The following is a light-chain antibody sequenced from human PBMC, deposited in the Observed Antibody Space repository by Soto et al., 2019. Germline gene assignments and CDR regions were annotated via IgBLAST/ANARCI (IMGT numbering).Light chain of an antibody. V-gene: IGKV3-11*01. J-gene: IGKJ5*01. CDR3: QQRLSCPFT. Sequence: EIVLTQSPATLSLSPGERATLSCGASQSVGSYLAWYQQKPGQAPRLLIYDASSRATGIPARFSGSGSGTVFTLTISSLEPEDFAVYYCQQRLSCPFTFGQGTRLEIK. CDR2: DAS. CDR1: QSVGSY.